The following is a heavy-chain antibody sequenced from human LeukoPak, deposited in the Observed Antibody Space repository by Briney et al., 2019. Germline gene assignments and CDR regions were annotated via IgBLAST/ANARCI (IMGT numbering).Heavy chain of an antibody. CDR2: IYHSGST. D-gene: IGHD5-12*01. CDR1: GYSISSGYY. V-gene: IGHV4-38-2*02. Sequence: SETLSLTCTVSGYSISSGYYWGWIRQPPGKGLEWIGSIYHSGSTYYNPSLKSRVTISVDTSKNQFSLKLSSVTAADTAVYYCARGGSGYDADNWFDPWGQGTLVTVSS. J-gene: IGHJ5*02. CDR3: ARGGSGYDADNWFDP.